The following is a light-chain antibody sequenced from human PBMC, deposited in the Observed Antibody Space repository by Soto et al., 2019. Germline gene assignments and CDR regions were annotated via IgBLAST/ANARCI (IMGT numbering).Light chain of an antibody. CDR2: AAS. CDR1: RSVGSPY. CDR3: QQSYSTPIT. V-gene: IGKV3D-20*02. J-gene: IGKJ5*01. Sequence: EIVLTQSPFTQSFSPVERSTLSFIASRSVGSPYLAWYQQKPGQAPRLLIYAASSRATGIPDRFSGSGSGTGFTLTISRLEPEDFATYYCQQSYSTPITFGQGTRLEIK.